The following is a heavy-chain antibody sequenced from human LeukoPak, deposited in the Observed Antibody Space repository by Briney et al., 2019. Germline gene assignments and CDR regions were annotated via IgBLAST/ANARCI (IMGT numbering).Heavy chain of an antibody. J-gene: IGHJ5*02. V-gene: IGHV3-11*04. CDR3: ASGGIVVVPAAMPNWFDP. D-gene: IGHD2-2*01. Sequence: GGSLRLSCAASGFTFSDYYMSWIRQAPGKGLEWVSYISSSGSTIYYADSVKGRFTISRDNAKNSLYLQMNSLRAEDTAVYYCASGGIVVVPAAMPNWFDPWGQGTLVTVSS. CDR2: ISSSGSTI. CDR1: GFTFSDYY.